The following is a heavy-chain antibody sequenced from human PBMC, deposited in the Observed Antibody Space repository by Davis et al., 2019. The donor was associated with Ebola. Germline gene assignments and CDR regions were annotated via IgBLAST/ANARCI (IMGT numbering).Heavy chain of an antibody. CDR2: IYYSGGT. V-gene: IGHV4-39*01. CDR1: GGSISNSDFNY. D-gene: IGHD6-13*01. Sequence: SETLSLTCTVSGGSISNSDFNYWGWIRQPPGKGLEWIGSIYYSGGTYYKPSLKSRVTISVDTSKNQFSLKLSSVAAAETALYYCARLISTYSSTWWDYWGQGTLVTVSS. CDR3: ARLISTYSSTWWDY. J-gene: IGHJ4*02.